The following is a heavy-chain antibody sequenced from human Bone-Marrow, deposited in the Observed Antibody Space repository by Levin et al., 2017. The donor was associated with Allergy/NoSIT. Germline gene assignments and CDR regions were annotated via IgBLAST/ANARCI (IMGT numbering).Heavy chain of an antibody. Sequence: SQTLSLTCIVSGDSISNYYWHWIRQPPGKGLEWIGYIYHSGHTNYNPSLKSRLTISLDTSKNHFSLKLSSVTAADRAVYYCARSTFGRLPDYWGQGTLVTVSS. V-gene: IGHV4-59*01. CDR2: IYHSGHT. D-gene: IGHD3-16*01. J-gene: IGHJ4*02. CDR3: ARSTFGRLPDY. CDR1: GDSISNYY.